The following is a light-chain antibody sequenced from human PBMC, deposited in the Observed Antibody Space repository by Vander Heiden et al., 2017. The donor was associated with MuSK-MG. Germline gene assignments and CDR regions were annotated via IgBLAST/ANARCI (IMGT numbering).Light chain of an antibody. CDR2: WAS. CDR1: QNILYSSDNKNY. Sequence: DIVMTQSPASLAVSLGERATINCKSSQNILYSSDNKNYLAWYQQKAGQPPKLLIYWASTRESGVPDRFSGSGSGTDFTLTISSLQAEDVAVYYCQQDDYIPHTFGQGTKLEIK. V-gene: IGKV4-1*01. CDR3: QQDDYIPHT. J-gene: IGKJ2*01.